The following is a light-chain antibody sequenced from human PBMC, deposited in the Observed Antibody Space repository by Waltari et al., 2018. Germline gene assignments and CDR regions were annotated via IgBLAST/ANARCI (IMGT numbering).Light chain of an antibody. CDR3: QSFDNMLSGGVV. CDR2: GKN. CDR1: NSNIGAGHD. Sequence: QSVLTQPPSVSGTPGPRVTIPCSGSNSNIGAGHDVHWSQHLPVPAPKRTMYGKNNRPSGVPDRFSGSKSGTSASLAITGLQADDEADYFCQSFDNMLSGGVVFGGGTKLAVL. J-gene: IGLJ2*01. V-gene: IGLV1-40*01.